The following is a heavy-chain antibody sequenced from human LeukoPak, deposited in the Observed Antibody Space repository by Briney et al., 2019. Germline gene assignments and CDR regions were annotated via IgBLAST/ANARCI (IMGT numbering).Heavy chain of an antibody. CDR1: GGSIRSSSYY. CDR2: IYYSGST. D-gene: IGHD4-17*01. J-gene: IGHJ3*02. CDR3: ARGVTTVTPFDAFDI. V-gene: IGHV4-39*07. Sequence: SETLSLTCTVSGGSIRSSSYYWGWIRQPPGKGLEWIGSIYYSGSTYYNPSLKSRVTISVDTSKNQFSLKLSSVTAADTAVYYCARGVTTVTPFDAFDIWGQGTMVTVSS.